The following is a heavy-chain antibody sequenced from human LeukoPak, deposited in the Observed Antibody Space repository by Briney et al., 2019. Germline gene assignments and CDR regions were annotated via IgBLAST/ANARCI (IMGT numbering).Heavy chain of an antibody. J-gene: IGHJ4*01. CDR1: GFTFSNYD. CDR3: TRGLGVGFDL. Sequence: GGSLRLSCAASGFTFSNYDMHWVRLGTKKRLEWVSGIRLAGDTYYPDSAKGRFTISRENAKNSLYLQMNSPRVEDTAMYYCTRGLGVGFDLWGHGTLVTVSS. V-gene: IGHV3-13*01. D-gene: IGHD2-8*02. CDR2: IRLAGDT.